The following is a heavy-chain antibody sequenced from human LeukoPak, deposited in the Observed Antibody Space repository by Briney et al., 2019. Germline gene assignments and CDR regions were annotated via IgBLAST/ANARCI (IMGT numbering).Heavy chain of an antibody. CDR3: ARSGILVTGVRMDV. D-gene: IGHD4-23*01. Sequence: RASVKVSCKASNYIFKSYGVNWVRQAPGQGLEWVGWISGFNGETDYAQKFQGRVTMTRDTSTNTAHLELRSLTSEDTAVYFCARSGILVTGVRMDVWGKGTTVIVSS. J-gene: IGHJ6*04. CDR1: NYIFKSYG. CDR2: ISGFNGET. V-gene: IGHV1-18*04.